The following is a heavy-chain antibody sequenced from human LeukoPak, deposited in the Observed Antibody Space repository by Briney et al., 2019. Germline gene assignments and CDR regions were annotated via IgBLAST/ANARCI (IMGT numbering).Heavy chain of an antibody. CDR1: GDSMSSRSYY. V-gene: IGHV4-39*01. CDR2: IYYSGST. J-gene: IGHJ4*01. D-gene: IGHD4-17*01. Sequence: SETLSLTCTVSGDSMSSRSYYWGWIRQPPGKGLEWIGSIYYSGSTYYNPSLKSRVTISVDTSKNQFSLKVSSVTAADTAVYYCARQMVAYGDYVMCYWGHVNLVTVSS. CDR3: ARQMVAYGDYVMCY.